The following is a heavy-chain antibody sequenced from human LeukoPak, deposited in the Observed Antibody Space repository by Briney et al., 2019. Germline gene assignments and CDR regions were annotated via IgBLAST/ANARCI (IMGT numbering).Heavy chain of an antibody. Sequence: PGGSLRLSCAASGFTFSSYAMSWVRQAPGKGLEWVSAISGSGGSIYYADSVKGRFTISRDNSKNTLYLQMNSLRAEDTAVYYCAKKGPSWGYYYDSSGYHDAFDIWGQGTMVTVSS. CDR2: ISGSGGSI. V-gene: IGHV3-23*01. D-gene: IGHD3-22*01. J-gene: IGHJ3*02. CDR1: GFTFSSYA. CDR3: AKKGPSWGYYYDSSGYHDAFDI.